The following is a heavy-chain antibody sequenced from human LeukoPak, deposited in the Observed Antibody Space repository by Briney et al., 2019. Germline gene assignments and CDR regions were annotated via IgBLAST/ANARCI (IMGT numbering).Heavy chain of an antibody. D-gene: IGHD1-26*01. CDR2: ISNSGSMI. J-gene: IGHJ2*01. CDR3: AKDRTVGASYWYFDL. V-gene: IGHV3-48*01. CDR1: GLTFSSYN. Sequence: GGSLRLSCAVSGLTFSSYNMNWVRQAPGKGLEWVSYISNSGSMIYYADSVKGRFTISRDSSRNTLFLHMNTLRAEDTAIYYCAKDRTVGASYWYFDLWGRGTLVTVSS.